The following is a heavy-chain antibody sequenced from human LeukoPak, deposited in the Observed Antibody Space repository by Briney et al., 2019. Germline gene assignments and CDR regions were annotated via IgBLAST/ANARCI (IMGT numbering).Heavy chain of an antibody. D-gene: IGHD1-26*01. V-gene: IGHV3-23*01. CDR1: GGSFSSYY. CDR2: ISSGGGST. J-gene: IGHJ4*02. Sequence: ETLSLTCTVSGGSFSSYYWSWVRQAPGKGLEWVSAISSGGGSTYYADSVKGRFTISRDNSKNTLYLQMNSLRAEDTAVYYCAKGGAGSIFDYWGQGTLVTVSS. CDR3: AKGGAGSIFDY.